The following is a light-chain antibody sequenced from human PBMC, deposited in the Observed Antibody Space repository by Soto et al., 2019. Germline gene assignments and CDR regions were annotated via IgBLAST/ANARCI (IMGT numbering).Light chain of an antibody. CDR1: QSVSSN. CDR3: HQCSSWPLT. V-gene: IGKV3-15*01. CDR2: GAS. Sequence: EIVMTQSPATLSVSPGESATLSCRASQSVSSNLAWFQQKPGQAPRLLIYGASTRATGIPATFSGSGSGIDFTLTISSLQSEDFAVYYCHQCSSWPLTFGGGTKVEIK. J-gene: IGKJ4*01.